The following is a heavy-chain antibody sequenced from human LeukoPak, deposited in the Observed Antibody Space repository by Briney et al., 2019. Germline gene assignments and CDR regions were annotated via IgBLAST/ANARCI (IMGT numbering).Heavy chain of an antibody. J-gene: IGHJ4*02. D-gene: IGHD3-22*01. CDR1: GFTFSSYW. CDR3: AKDRARAGGYYDSSGYYDY. CDR2: IKQDGSEK. Sequence: GGSLRLSCAASGFTFSSYWMTWVRQAPGKGLGWVANIKQDGSEKYYVDSVKGRFTISRDNSKNTLYLQMNSLRAEDTAVYYCAKDRARAGGYYDSSGYYDYWGQGILVTVSS. V-gene: IGHV3-7*01.